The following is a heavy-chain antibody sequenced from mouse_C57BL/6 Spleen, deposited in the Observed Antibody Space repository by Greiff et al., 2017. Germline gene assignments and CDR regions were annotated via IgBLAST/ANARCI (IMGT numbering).Heavy chain of an antibody. Sequence: EVQRVESGGGLVQPGGSLKLSCAASGFTFSHYGMAWVRQAPRKGPEWVAFISNLAYSIYYADTVTGRFTISRENAKNTLYLEMSSLRSEDTAMYYCARLGYYYGSSPFDYWGQGTTLTVSS. CDR3: ARLGYYYGSSPFDY. CDR2: ISNLAYSI. CDR1: GFTFSHYG. D-gene: IGHD1-1*01. V-gene: IGHV5-15*01. J-gene: IGHJ2*01.